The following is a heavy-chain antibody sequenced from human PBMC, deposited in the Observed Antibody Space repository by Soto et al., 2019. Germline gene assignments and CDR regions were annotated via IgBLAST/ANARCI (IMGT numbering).Heavy chain of an antibody. Sequence: GGSLRLSCAASGFTFSSYSMNWVRQAPGKGPEWVSYISSSSSTIYYADSVKGRFTISRDNAKNSLYLQMNSLRAEDTAVYYCARTGTTTEYDYWGQGTLVTVSS. CDR3: ARTGTTTEYDY. J-gene: IGHJ4*02. CDR1: GFTFSSYS. V-gene: IGHV3-48*01. CDR2: ISSSSSTI. D-gene: IGHD1-7*01.